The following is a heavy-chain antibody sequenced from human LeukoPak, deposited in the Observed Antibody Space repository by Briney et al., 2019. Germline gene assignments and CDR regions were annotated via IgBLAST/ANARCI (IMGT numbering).Heavy chain of an antibody. CDR2: IWYDGSNK. D-gene: IGHD3-3*01. V-gene: IGHV3-30*02. J-gene: IGHJ4*02. Sequence: GGSLRLSCAASGFTFSSYGMHWVRQAPGKGLEWVAVIWYDGSNKYYADSVKGRFTISRDNSKNTLYLQMNSLRAEDTAVYYCAKDRGRFLEWLLLDYWGQGTLVTVSS. CDR3: AKDRGRFLEWLLLDY. CDR1: GFTFSSYG.